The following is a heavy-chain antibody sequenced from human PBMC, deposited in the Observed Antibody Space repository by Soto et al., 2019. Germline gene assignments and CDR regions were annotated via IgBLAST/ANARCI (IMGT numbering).Heavy chain of an antibody. CDR3: ARELRFLEWLVPYYYYGMDV. CDR2: INHSGST. CDR1: GGSFSGYY. Sequence: KTSETLSLTCAVYGGSFSGYYWSWIRQPPGKGLEWIGEINHSGSTNYNPSLKSRVTISVDTSKNQFSLKLSSVTAADTAVYYCARELRFLEWLVPYYYYGMDVWGQGTTVTVSS. J-gene: IGHJ6*02. D-gene: IGHD3-3*01. V-gene: IGHV4-34*01.